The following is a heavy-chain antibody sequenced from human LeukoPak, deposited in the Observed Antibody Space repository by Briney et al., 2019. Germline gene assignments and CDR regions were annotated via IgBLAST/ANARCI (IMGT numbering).Heavy chain of an antibody. CDR2: ISSSSSTI. CDR1: GFTFSSYS. D-gene: IGHD6-13*01. Sequence: PGGSLRLSCAASGFTFSSYSMNWVRQAPGKGLEWVSYISSSSSTIYYADSVKGRFTISRDNAKNSLYLQMNSLRAEDTAVYYCARPNIQRIAAAGTGYYYYYGMDVWGQGTTVTVSS. V-gene: IGHV3-48*04. CDR3: ARPNIQRIAAAGTGYYYYYGMDV. J-gene: IGHJ6*02.